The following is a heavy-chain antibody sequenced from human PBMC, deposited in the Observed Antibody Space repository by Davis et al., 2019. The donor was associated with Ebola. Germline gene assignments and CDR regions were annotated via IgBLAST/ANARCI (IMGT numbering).Heavy chain of an antibody. V-gene: IGHV3-30*04. CDR2: ISYDGSNK. CDR3: ARAWYYYDSSGYYYDAFDL. J-gene: IGHJ3*01. CDR1: GFTFSSYA. Sequence: PGGSLRLSCAASGFTFSSYAMHWVRQAPGKGLEWVAVISYDGSNKYYADSVKGRFTISRDNAKNSVFLQMNRLRDEDTAVYYCARAWYYYDSSGYYYDAFDLWGQGTMVTVSS. D-gene: IGHD3-22*01.